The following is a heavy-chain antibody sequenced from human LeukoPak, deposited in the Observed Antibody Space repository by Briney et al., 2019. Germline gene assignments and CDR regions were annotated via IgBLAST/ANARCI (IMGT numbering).Heavy chain of an antibody. CDR1: GGSFSGDY. Sequence: SETLSLTCAVYGGSFSGDYWSWIRQPPGKGLEWIGEINHSGSTNYNPSLKSRVTISVDTSKNQFSLKLSSVTAADTAVHYCARGRPHDYSNYEDFDYWGQGTLVTVSS. CDR3: ARGRPHDYSNYEDFDY. J-gene: IGHJ4*02. V-gene: IGHV4-34*01. CDR2: INHSGST. D-gene: IGHD4-11*01.